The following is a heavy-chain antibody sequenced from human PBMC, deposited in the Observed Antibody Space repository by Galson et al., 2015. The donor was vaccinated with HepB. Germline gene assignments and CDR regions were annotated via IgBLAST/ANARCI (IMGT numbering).Heavy chain of an antibody. CDR2: ISYDRSNK. CDR1: GFIFSNYE. Sequence: SLRLSCAASGFIFSNYEMHWFRQAPGKGLEWVAVISYDRSNKYYADSVTGRFTISRDNSKNTLYLQMNSLRAEDRAVYYCATKYSTGWYWWGQGTLVTVSS. V-gene: IGHV3-30*04. D-gene: IGHD6-19*01. J-gene: IGHJ4*02. CDR3: ATKYSTGWYW.